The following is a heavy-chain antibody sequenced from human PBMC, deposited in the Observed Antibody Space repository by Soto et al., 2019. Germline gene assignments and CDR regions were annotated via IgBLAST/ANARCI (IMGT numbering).Heavy chain of an antibody. D-gene: IGHD6-19*01. CDR3: ARERIAVAGTAYSYYGMDV. J-gene: IGHJ6*02. V-gene: IGHV3-7*03. Sequence: GGSLRLSCAASGFTCGSYGMRLVRQARGEGLEWVANIKQDGSEKYYVDSVKGRFTISRDNAKNSLYLQMNSLRAEDTAVYYCARERIAVAGTAYSYYGMDVWGQGTTVTVSS. CDR2: IKQDGSEK. CDR1: GFTCGSYG.